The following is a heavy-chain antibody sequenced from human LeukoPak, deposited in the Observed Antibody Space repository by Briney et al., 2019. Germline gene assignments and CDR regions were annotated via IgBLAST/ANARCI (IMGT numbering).Heavy chain of an antibody. CDR2: ISVSGGST. D-gene: IGHD6-13*01. CDR3: ARGNIAAAGIHY. V-gene: IGHV3-23*01. CDR1: GFTFSNYA. Sequence: GGPLRLSCAASGFTFSNYAMSWVRQAPGKGLEWVSDISVSGGSTYYADSVKGRFTISRDNSKNTLYLQVNSLRAEDTAVYYCARGNIAAAGIHYWGQGTLVIVSS. J-gene: IGHJ4*02.